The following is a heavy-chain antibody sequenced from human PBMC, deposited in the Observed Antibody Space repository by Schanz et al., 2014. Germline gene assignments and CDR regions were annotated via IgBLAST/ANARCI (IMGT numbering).Heavy chain of an antibody. CDR3: ARGGFGEVSYFDY. CDR2: ISSSSSTR. D-gene: IGHD3-10*01. J-gene: IGHJ4*02. V-gene: IGHV3-48*01. CDR1: GFAFSSYG. Sequence: EVQLLESGGGLVQPGGSLRLSCLASGFAFSSYGMNWLRQAPGKGLEWVSYISSSSSTRYYADSVKGRFTISRDNAKNSLFLQMNSLRAEDTAVYYCARGGFGEVSYFDYWGQGTLVTVSS.